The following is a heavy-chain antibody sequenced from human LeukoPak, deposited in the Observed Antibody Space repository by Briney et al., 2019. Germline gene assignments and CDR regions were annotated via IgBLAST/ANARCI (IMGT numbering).Heavy chain of an antibody. CDR2: IYYSGST. CDR3: ARVSYSPLYYFDY. D-gene: IGHD1-26*01. Sequence: PSETLSLTCTVSGGSISSSSYYWGWIRQPPGKGLEWIGSIYYSGSTYYNPSLKSRVTISVDTSKNQFSLKLSSVTAADTAVYYCARVSYSPLYYFDYWGQGALVTVSS. V-gene: IGHV4-39*07. J-gene: IGHJ4*02. CDR1: GGSISSSSYY.